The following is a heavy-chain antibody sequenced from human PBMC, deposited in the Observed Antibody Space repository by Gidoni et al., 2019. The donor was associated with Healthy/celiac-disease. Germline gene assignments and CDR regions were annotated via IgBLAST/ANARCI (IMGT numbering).Heavy chain of an antibody. CDR2: IIPIFGTA. J-gene: IGHJ4*02. D-gene: IGHD6-6*01. CDR1: GGTFSSYA. V-gene: IGHV1-69*01. CDR3: ARASSSSHGLYFDD. Sequence: QVQLVQSGAEVKKPGSSVQVSCKASGGTFSSYAISWVRQAPGQGLEWMGGIIPIFGTANYAQKFQGRVTITADESTSTAYMELSSLRSEDTAVYYCARASSSSHGLYFDDWGQGTLVTVSS.